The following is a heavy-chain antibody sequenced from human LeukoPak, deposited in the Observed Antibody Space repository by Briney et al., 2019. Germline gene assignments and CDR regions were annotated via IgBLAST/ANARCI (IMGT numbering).Heavy chain of an antibody. CDR1: GFAFSSYW. D-gene: IGHD4-17*01. Sequence: GGSLRLSCAAAGFAFSSYWMSWVRQAPGKGLEWVANIKQDGSEKYYLDSVKGRFTISRDNAKNSLYLQMNSLRAEDTAVYYCARGQTTVTNWGRGTLVTVSS. V-gene: IGHV3-7*03. CDR2: IKQDGSEK. CDR3: ARGQTTVTN. J-gene: IGHJ4*02.